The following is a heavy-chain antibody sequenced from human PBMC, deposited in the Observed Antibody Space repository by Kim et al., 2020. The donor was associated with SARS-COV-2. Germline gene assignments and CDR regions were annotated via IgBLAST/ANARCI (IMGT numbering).Heavy chain of an antibody. CDR1: GFTFSGSA. V-gene: IGHV3-73*01. CDR3: NLVGATSTFDY. D-gene: IGHD1-26*01. J-gene: IGHJ4*02. CDR2: IRSKANSYAT. Sequence: GGSLRLSCAASGFTFSGSAMHWVRQASGKGLEWVGRIRSKANSYATAYAASVKGRFTISRDDSKNTAYLQMNSLKTEDTAVYYCNLVGATSTFDYWGQGTLVTVSS.